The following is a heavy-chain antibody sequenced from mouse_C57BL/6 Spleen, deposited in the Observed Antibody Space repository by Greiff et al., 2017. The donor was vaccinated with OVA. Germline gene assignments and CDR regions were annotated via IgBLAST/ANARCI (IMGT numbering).Heavy chain of an antibody. CDR1: GYTFTDYY. D-gene: IGHD1-1*02. J-gene: IGHJ3*01. CDR2: INPNNGGT. CDR3: ARDYRWAY. V-gene: IGHV1-26*01. Sequence: DVKLQESGPELVKPGASVKISCKASGYTFTDYYMNWVKQSHGKSLEWIGDINPNNGGTSYNQKFKGKATLTVDKSSSTAYMELRSLTSEDSAVYYCARDYRWAYWGQGTLVTVSA.